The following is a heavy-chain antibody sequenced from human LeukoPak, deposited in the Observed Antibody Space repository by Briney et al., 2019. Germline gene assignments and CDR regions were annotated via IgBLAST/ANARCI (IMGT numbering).Heavy chain of an antibody. CDR1: GFTFSSYA. J-gene: IGHJ4*02. CDR2: ISYDGSNK. Sequence: PGGSLRLSCAASGFTFSSYAMHWVRQAPGKGLEWVAVISYDGSNKYYADSVKGRFTISRDNSKNTLYLQMNSLRAEDTAVYYCARDTPQLGPWGNFDYWGQGTLVTVSS. D-gene: IGHD3-16*01. V-gene: IGHV3-30*04. CDR3: ARDTPQLGPWGNFDY.